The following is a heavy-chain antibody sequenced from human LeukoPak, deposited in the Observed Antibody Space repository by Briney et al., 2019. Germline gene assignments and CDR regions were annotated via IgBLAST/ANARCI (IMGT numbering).Heavy chain of an antibody. V-gene: IGHV3-7*01. D-gene: IGHD3-10*01. CDR2: VKLDGGGP. CDR1: GFTFSNYW. CDR3: ARHSASGRHWGYHYYIDV. J-gene: IGHJ6*03. Sequence: PGGSLILSCAASGFTFSNYWMSWVRQAPGKGLESVANVKLDGGGPEYVDSVEGRFTISRDNAKNSLYLQMNSLRVEDTAVYYCARHSASGRHWGYHYYIDVWGKGTTVTVSS.